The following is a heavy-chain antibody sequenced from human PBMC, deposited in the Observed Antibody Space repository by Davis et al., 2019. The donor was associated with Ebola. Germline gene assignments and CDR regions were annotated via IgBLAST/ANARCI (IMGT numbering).Heavy chain of an antibody. CDR1: GFTFNDYY. D-gene: IGHD6-19*01. J-gene: IGHJ4*02. CDR2: ISSSGSTI. CDR3: ARDAPYSSGYDY. Sequence: GESLKISCAASGFTFNDYYMSWIRQAPGKGLEWVSYISSSGSTIYYADSVKGRFTISRDNAKKSLYLQMNSLRAEDTAVYYCARDAPYSSGYDYWGQGTLVTVSS. V-gene: IGHV3-11*01.